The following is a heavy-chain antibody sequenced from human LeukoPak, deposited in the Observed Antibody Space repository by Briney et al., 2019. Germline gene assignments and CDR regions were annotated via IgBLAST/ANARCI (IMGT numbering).Heavy chain of an antibody. V-gene: IGHV7-4-1*02. J-gene: IGHJ4*02. D-gene: IGHD3-16*01. CDR2: ITTSTGNP. Sequence: ASVKVSCKASGYTFTGYSINWLRQAPGQGLEWMGWITTSTGNPTYAQGFTGRFVFSLDTSVSTTYLHINSLKAEDTAVYYCARDASMINFDYWGQGTLVTVSS. CDR1: GYTFTGYS. CDR3: ARDASMINFDY.